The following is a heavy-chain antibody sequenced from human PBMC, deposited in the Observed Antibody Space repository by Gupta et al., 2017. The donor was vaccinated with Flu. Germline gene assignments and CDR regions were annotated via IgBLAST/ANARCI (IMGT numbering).Heavy chain of an antibody. J-gene: IGHJ4*02. Sequence: QVQLVQSGAEVKKPGASVKVSCKASGYTFTGYYMHWVRQAPGQGLEWMGRINPNSGGTNYAQKFQGRVTMTRDTSISTAYMELSRLRSDDTAVYYCARGRHTNIVVVPAANPLDYWGQGTLVTVSS. CDR3: ARGRHTNIVVVPAANPLDY. D-gene: IGHD2-2*01. V-gene: IGHV1-2*06. CDR2: INPNSGGT. CDR1: GYTFTGYY.